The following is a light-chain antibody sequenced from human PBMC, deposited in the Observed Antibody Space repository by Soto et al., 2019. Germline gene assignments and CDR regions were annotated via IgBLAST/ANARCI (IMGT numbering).Light chain of an antibody. Sequence: DIVMTQSPASLCVWPGEGANLXCRSSQSVISNLTWYQKKSVQAPRVVIYTASTRATGIQERLSGRGSGKEFTLHISSLQSEDVAVYYCKQYDNWPPITFGQGTRLEIK. J-gene: IGKJ5*01. CDR3: KQYDNWPPIT. V-gene: IGKV3D-15*01. CDR1: QSVISN. CDR2: TAS.